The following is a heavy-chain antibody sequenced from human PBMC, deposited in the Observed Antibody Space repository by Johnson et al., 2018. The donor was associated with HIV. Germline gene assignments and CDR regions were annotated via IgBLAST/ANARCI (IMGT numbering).Heavy chain of an antibody. V-gene: IGHV3-11*04. D-gene: IGHD4-23*01. CDR2: ISSSGSTI. CDR1: GFTFSDYY. CDR3: AREQYGGNSNAGDGFDI. J-gene: IGHJ3*02. Sequence: QVQLVESGGGVVRPGGSLRVSCAASGFTFSDYYMSWIRQAPGKGLEWVSYISSSGSTIYYADSVKGRLTISRDNAKNSLYLQMNSLRAEDTAVYYCAREQYGGNSNAGDGFDIWGQGTMVTVSS.